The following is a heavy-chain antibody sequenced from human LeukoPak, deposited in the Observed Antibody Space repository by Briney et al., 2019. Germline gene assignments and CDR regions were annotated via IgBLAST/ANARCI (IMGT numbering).Heavy chain of an antibody. V-gene: IGHV3-23*01. CDR1: GFTLSDYD. CDR2: ISKSGDRT. CDR3: AKEPWTLDGDYGDT. D-gene: IGHD4-17*01. Sequence: GVSPRLSCVASGFTLSDYDMTWVRQRPGKGLEWVTSISKSGDRTYSADSVKGRFTISRDNSKNTVYLQMSSLRAEDTAVYYCAKEPWTLDGDYGDTWGQGALVTVSS. J-gene: IGHJ1*01.